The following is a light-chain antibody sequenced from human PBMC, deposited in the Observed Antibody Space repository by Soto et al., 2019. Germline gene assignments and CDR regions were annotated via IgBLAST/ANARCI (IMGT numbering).Light chain of an antibody. CDR1: SSDVGGYNY. Sequence: QSVLTQPPSASGSPGQSVTISCTGTSSDVGGYNYVSWYQQHPGKAPKLMIYDVSKRPSGVPDRFSGSKSGNTASLTVSGLQAEDEADYYCSSYAGTNIRYVFGTGTKVTVL. CDR2: DVS. J-gene: IGLJ1*01. CDR3: SSYAGTNIRYV. V-gene: IGLV2-8*01.